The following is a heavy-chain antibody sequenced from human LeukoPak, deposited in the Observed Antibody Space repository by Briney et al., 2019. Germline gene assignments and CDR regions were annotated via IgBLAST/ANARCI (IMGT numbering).Heavy chain of an antibody. CDR2: ISYDGSNK. D-gene: IGHD3-22*01. Sequence: PGRSLRLSCAASGFTFSSYGMHWVRQAPGKGLEWVAVISYDGSNKYYADSVKGRFTISRDNSKNTLYLQMNSLRAEDTAVYYCARAETGYYDSSGYSPAFDYWGQGTLVTVSS. CDR1: GFTFSSYG. J-gene: IGHJ4*02. V-gene: IGHV3-30*03. CDR3: ARAETGYYDSSGYSPAFDY.